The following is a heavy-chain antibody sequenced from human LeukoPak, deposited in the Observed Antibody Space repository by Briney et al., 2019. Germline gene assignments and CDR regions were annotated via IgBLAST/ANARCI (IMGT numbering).Heavy chain of an antibody. Sequence: SETLSLTCAVYGGSFSGYYWSWIRRPPGKGLEWIGEINHSGSTNYNPSLKSRVTISVDTSKNQFSLKLSSVTAADTAVYYCARVGLLAFDIWGQGTMVTVSS. CDR2: INHSGST. V-gene: IGHV4-34*01. D-gene: IGHD5-18*01. CDR3: ARVGLLAFDI. CDR1: GGSFSGYY. J-gene: IGHJ3*02.